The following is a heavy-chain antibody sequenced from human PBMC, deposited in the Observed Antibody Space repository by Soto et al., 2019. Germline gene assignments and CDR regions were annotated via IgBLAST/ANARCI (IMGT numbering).Heavy chain of an antibody. D-gene: IGHD3-10*01. V-gene: IGHV3-21*01. CDR2: ISSSSSYI. CDR3: ASVIVGALWFGELGRPDY. CDR1: GFTFSSYS. Sequence: GGSLRLSCAASGFTFSSYSMNWVRQAPGKGLEWVSSISSSSSYIYYADSVKGRFTISRDNAKNSLYLQMNSLRAEDTAVYYCASVIVGALWFGELGRPDYWGQGTLVTVSS. J-gene: IGHJ4*02.